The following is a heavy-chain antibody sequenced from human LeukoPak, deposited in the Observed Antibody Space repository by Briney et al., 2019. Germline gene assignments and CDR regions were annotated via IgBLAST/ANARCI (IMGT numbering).Heavy chain of an antibody. Sequence: GGSLRLSCAASGFSFSNYGMHWVRQAPGKGLEWVAVISYDGGAEYYEDSVKGRLTISRDNSKNMLYLQMNSLRTEDTGLYHCAKEKSSGTIEYWGQGTLVIVSS. CDR3: AKEKSSGTIEY. D-gene: IGHD6-19*01. CDR1: GFSFSNYG. CDR2: ISYDGGAE. V-gene: IGHV3-30*18. J-gene: IGHJ4*02.